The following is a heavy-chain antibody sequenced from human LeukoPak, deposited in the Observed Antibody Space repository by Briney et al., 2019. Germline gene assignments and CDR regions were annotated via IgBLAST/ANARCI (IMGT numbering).Heavy chain of an antibody. CDR2: INHSGST. Sequence: PSETPSLTCAVYGGSFSGYYWSWIRQPPGKGLEWIGEINHSGSTNYNPSLKSRVTISVDTSDNRFSLHLSSVNAADTAIYYCARLRALSGHRGAFDIWGQGTLVTVSS. CDR3: ARLRALSGHRGAFDI. CDR1: GGSFSGYY. D-gene: IGHD5/OR15-5a*01. V-gene: IGHV4-34*01. J-gene: IGHJ3*02.